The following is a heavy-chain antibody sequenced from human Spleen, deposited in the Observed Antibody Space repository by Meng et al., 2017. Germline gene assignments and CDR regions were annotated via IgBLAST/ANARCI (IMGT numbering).Heavy chain of an antibody. CDR1: GYTFTGYY. J-gene: IGHJ4*02. D-gene: IGHD5-12*01. CDR3: AGALANSYYLDY. Sequence: QVQLVQSGAEVKKPGASVKLSCKASGYTFTGYYIHWVRQAPGQGLEWMGRINPNSGGTNYAQKFQGRVTMTRDTSISRAYMELNRLTSDDTAVYYCAGALANSYYLDYWGQGTLVTVSS. V-gene: IGHV1-2*06. CDR2: INPNSGGT.